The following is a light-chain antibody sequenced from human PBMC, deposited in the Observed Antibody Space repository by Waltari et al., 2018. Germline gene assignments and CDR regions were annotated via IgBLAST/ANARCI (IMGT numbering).Light chain of an antibody. J-gene: IGKJ1*01. Sequence: EIVMTQSPVTLSVSPGERATLSCRASQSVTRSYVAWYQQKPGPAPRLLMFGASSRATGTPDRFSGSGSGTDFTLTISRLEPEDFAVYYCQQYGSSPWTFGQGTKVEIK. CDR3: QQYGSSPWT. CDR1: QSVTRSY. CDR2: GAS. V-gene: IGKV3-20*01.